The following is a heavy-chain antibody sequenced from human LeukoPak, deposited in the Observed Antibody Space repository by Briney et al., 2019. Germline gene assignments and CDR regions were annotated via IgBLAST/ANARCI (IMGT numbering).Heavy chain of an antibody. J-gene: IGHJ1*01. CDR2: INHSGST. D-gene: IGHD3-3*02. CDR1: GGSFSAYS. Sequence: SETLSLTCTVYGGSFSAYSWTWIRQPPGKGLEWIGEINHSGSTNYNPSLKSRVTISVDTSKNQFSLKLSSVTAADTAVYYCARGRIRHGYFQHWGQGTLVTVSS. V-gene: IGHV4-34*01. CDR3: ARGRIRHGYFQH.